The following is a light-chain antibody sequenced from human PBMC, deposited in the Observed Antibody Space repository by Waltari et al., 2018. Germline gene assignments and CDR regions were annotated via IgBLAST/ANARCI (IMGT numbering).Light chain of an antibody. CDR1: QSIGNW. J-gene: IGKJ1*01. CDR2: KAS. V-gene: IGKV1-5*03. Sequence: DIQMTQSPSTLSASVGDRVTITCRASQSIGNWLAWYQQKPGKAPKLLIYKASILESGVPSRFSGRGSGTEFTLTISSLQPDDFATYYCQQYNSYSIIFGQGTKVEIK. CDR3: QQYNSYSII.